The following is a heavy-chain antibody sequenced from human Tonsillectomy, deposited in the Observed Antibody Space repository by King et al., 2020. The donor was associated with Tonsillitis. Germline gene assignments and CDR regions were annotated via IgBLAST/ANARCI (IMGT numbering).Heavy chain of an antibody. Sequence: VQLVESGGGLVQPGGSLRLSCAASGFTFSSYDMHWVRQATGKGLEWVSAIGTAGDTYYPGSVKGRFTISRENAKNSLYLQMNSLRAGDTAVYYCARVVVGNGMDVWGQGTTVTVSS. J-gene: IGHJ6*02. V-gene: IGHV3-13*01. CDR1: GFTFSSYD. D-gene: IGHD2-2*01. CDR2: IGTAGDT. CDR3: ARVVVGNGMDV.